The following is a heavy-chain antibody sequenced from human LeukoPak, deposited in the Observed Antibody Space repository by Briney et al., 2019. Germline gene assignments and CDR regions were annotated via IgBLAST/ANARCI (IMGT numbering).Heavy chain of an antibody. Sequence: GASVKVSYKASGYTFTSYYMHWVRQAPGQGLEWMGIINPSGGSTIYTQKFQGRVTMTRDTSTSTVYMELSSLRSEDTAVYYCARSRATVTTSIYYFDYWGQGTLVTVSS. J-gene: IGHJ4*02. CDR1: GYTFTSYY. V-gene: IGHV1-46*01. D-gene: IGHD4-17*01. CDR3: ARSRATVTTSIYYFDY. CDR2: INPSGGST.